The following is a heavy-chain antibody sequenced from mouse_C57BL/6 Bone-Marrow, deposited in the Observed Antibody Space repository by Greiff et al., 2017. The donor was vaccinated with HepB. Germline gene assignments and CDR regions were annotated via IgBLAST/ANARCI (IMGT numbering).Heavy chain of an antibody. D-gene: IGHD1-1*01. Sequence: EVQLQESGPGLVKPSQSLSLTCSVTGYSITSGYYWNWIRQFPGNKLEWMGYISYDGSNNYNPSLKNRISITRDTSKNQFFLKLNSVTTEDTATYYCAREGYYGSSYVGYYFDYWGQGTTLTVSS. V-gene: IGHV3-6*01. CDR2: ISYDGSN. J-gene: IGHJ2*01. CDR1: GYSITSGYY. CDR3: AREGYYGSSYVGYYFDY.